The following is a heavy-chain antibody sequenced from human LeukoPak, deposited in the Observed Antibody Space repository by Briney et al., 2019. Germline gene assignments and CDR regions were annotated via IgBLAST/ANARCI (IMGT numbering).Heavy chain of an antibody. J-gene: IGHJ4*02. CDR2: IKQDGSEK. CDR1: GFTFSSYW. CDR3: AIRGSPMVRNY. D-gene: IGHD3-10*01. V-gene: IGHV3-7*01. Sequence: GGSLRLSCAASGFTFSSYWMSWVRQAPGKGLEWVANIKQDGSEKYYVDSVKGRFTISRDNAKNSVYLQMNSLRAEDTAVYYCAIRGSPMVRNYWGQGTLVTVSS.